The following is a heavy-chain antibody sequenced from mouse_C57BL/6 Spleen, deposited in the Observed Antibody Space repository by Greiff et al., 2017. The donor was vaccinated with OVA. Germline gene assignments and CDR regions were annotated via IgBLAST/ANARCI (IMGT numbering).Heavy chain of an antibody. CDR2: IRNKANGYTT. CDR1: GFTFTDYY. V-gene: IGHV7-3*01. D-gene: IGHD2-3*01. Sequence: EVNLVESGGGLVQPGGSLSLSCAASGFTFTDYYMSWVRQPPGKALEWLGFIRNKANGYTTESSASVKGRFTISRDYSQSILYLQINALRAEDSATYYCARSGYYLFAMDYWGQGTSVTGSS. CDR3: ARSGYYLFAMDY. J-gene: IGHJ4*01.